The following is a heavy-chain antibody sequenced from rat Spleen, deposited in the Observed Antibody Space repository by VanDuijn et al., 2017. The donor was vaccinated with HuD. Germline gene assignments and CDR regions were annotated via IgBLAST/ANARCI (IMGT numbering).Heavy chain of an antibody. V-gene: IGHV5-7*01. CDR1: GFTFSDYN. CDR3: ARQGDYGYTYVD. CDR2: ITYDGSST. J-gene: IGHJ2*01. Sequence: EVQLVESDGGLVQPGRSLKLSCAASGFTFSDYNMAWVRQAPRKGLEWVAIITYDGSSTYYRDSVKGRFTISRDNAKSTLYLQMDSLRSEDTATYYCARQGDYGYTYVDWGQGVMVTVSS. D-gene: IGHD1-9*01.